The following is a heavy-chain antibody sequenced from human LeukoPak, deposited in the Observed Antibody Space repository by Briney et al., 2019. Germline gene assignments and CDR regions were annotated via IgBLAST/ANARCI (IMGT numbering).Heavy chain of an antibody. CDR1: GFTFSSYA. D-gene: IGHD4-17*01. V-gene: IGHV3-23*01. CDR3: AKDRGTVIRPYYFDY. Sequence: GGSLRLSSAASGFTFSSYAMSCVPQAPGKGLEWVSAISGSGGSTYYADSVKGRFTISRDNSKNTLYLQMNSLRAEDTAVYYCAKDRGTVIRPYYFDYWGQGTLVTASS. CDR2: ISGSGGST. J-gene: IGHJ4*02.